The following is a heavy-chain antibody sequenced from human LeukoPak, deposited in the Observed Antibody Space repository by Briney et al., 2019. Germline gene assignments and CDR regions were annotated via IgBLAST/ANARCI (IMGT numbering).Heavy chain of an antibody. CDR3: ATDAPRNGLSGPKDAFDI. J-gene: IGHJ3*02. V-gene: IGHV1-24*01. CDR2: FDPEDGET. Sequence: ASVKVSCKVSGYTLTELSMHWVRQAPGKGLEWMGGFDPEDGETIYAQKFQGRVTMTEDTSTDTAYMELSSLRSEDTAVYYCATDAPRNGLSGPKDAFDIWGQGTMVTVSS. CDR1: GYTLTELS. D-gene: IGHD3-3*01.